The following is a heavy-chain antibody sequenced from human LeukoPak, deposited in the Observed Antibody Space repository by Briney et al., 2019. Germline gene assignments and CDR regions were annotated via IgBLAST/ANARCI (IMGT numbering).Heavy chain of an antibody. CDR2: ISPSGGST. CDR3: ARGGTAPAGNYYYMDV. V-gene: IGHV1-46*01. D-gene: IGHD1/OR15-1a*01. CDR1: GYTFTSNY. Sequence: PEASVKVSCKAFGYTFTSNYMHWVRQAPGRGPEWMGVISPSGGSTTYAQKFQGRVTLTRDMSTSTDYLELSSLRSEDTAVYYCARGGTAPAGNYYYMDVWGKGTTVTVSS. J-gene: IGHJ6*03.